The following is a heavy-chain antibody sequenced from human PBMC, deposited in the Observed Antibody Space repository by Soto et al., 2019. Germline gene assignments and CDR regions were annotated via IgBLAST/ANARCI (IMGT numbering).Heavy chain of an antibody. CDR2: IIPIFGTA. V-gene: IGHV1-69*12. D-gene: IGHD3-9*01. CDR3: ARDIQRYFDWSKVYGMDV. J-gene: IGHJ6*02. CDR1: GGTFSSYA. Sequence: QVQLVQSGAEVKKPGSSVKVSCKASGGTFSSYAISWVRQAPGQGLEWMGGIIPIFGTANYAQKFQGRVTITADESTSTAYMELSSLRSEDTAVYYCARDIQRYFDWSKVYGMDVWGQGTTVTVSS.